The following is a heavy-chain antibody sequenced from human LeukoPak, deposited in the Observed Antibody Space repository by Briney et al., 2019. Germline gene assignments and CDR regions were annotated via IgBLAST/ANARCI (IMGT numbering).Heavy chain of an antibody. Sequence: KPSETLSLTCIVCGGSINNYYWSWVRQSPGRGLEWIGYIYYTGITNYNPSLRSRVILSVDTSKNQFSLKLRSVTAADTAVYFCARASSTPGSGYYPFDYWGQGTLVTVSS. CDR1: GGSINNYY. V-gene: IGHV4-59*01. CDR2: IYYTGIT. J-gene: IGHJ4*02. CDR3: ARASSTPGSGYYPFDY. D-gene: IGHD3-3*01.